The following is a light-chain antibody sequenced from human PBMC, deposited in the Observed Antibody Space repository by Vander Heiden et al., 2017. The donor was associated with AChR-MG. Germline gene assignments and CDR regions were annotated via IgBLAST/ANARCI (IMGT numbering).Light chain of an antibody. CDR1: TLGSKS. CDR2: YDS. J-gene: IGLJ3*02. V-gene: IGLV3-21*04. Sequence: YVLTQPPTVSVAPGQPPRLPCGEDTLGSKSSPWSPPKPGQAPVLVMHYDSNRPSGIPERFSGSNSGNTATLTISRVAAGDEADYYCQVWDSSSDHPGVFGGGTRLTVL. CDR3: QVWDSSSDHPGV.